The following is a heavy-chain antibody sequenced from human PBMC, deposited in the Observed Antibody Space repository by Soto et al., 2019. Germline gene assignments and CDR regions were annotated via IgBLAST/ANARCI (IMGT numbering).Heavy chain of an antibody. V-gene: IGHV3-43*01. CDR2: ISWDGGST. Sequence: GGSLRLSCAASGFTFDDYTMHWVRQAPGKGLEWVSLISWDGGSTYYADSMKGRFTISRDNSKNSLYLQMNSLRTEDTALYYCAKGQGVVRAVDFDYWGQGTLVIVSS. CDR1: GFTFDDYT. CDR3: AKGQGVVRAVDFDY. J-gene: IGHJ4*02. D-gene: IGHD2-15*01.